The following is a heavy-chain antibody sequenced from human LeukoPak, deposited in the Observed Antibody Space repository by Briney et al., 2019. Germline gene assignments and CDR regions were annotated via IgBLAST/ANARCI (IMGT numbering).Heavy chain of an antibody. D-gene: IGHD2-15*01. CDR2: IDWDDDK. J-gene: IGHJ4*02. V-gene: IGHV2-70*01. CDR3: ARSPTAGYCSGGSCYSISFDY. CDR1: GFSLSTSGMC. Sequence: SGPAQVKPTQTLTLTCTFSGFSLSTSGMCVSWIRQPPGKALEWLALIDWDDDKYYSTSLKTRLTISKDTSKNQVVLTMTNMDPVDTATYYCARSPTAGYCSGGSCYSISFDYWGQGTLVTVSS.